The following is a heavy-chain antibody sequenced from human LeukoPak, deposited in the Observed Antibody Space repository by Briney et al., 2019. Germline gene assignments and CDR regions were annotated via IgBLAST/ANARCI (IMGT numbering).Heavy chain of an antibody. CDR1: GGSFSGYY. Sequence: PSETLSVTCAVYGGSFSGYYWSWIRQPPGKGLEWIGEINHSGSTNYNPSLKSRVTISVDTSKNQFSLKLSSVTAADTAVYYCARSVAVWTYYDSSGYSHWGQGTLVTVSS. J-gene: IGHJ4*02. D-gene: IGHD3-22*01. CDR2: INHSGST. V-gene: IGHV4-34*01. CDR3: ARSVAVWTYYDSSGYSH.